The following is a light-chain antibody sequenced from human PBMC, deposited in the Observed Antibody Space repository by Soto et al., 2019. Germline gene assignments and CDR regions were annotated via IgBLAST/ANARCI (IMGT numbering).Light chain of an antibody. V-gene: IGLV1-44*01. CDR3: AAGDDSLNGVV. J-gene: IGLJ2*01. CDR2: SNN. Sequence: QPVLTQPPSASGTPGQRVTISCSGSSSNIGSYTVNWYQQLPGTAPKLLIYSNNQRPSGVPDRFSGSKSGTSASLAISGLQSEDEADYYCAAGDDSLNGVVFGGGTKLTVL. CDR1: SSNIGSYT.